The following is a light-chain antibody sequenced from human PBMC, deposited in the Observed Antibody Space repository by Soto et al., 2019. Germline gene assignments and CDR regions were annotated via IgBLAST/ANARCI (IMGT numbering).Light chain of an antibody. CDR2: ATS. J-gene: IGKJ4*01. V-gene: IGKV1-39*01. Sequence: DIAMTQSPSSLSASVGARVTITCRASQSITIYLNWYPQKRGKAPKLLIFATSSLPSGVPSRVSGSGSGTDFTLTISSLQPEDLPTYDCQQSHTTPLTCGGGNRVDIK. CDR3: QQSHTTPLT. CDR1: QSITIY.